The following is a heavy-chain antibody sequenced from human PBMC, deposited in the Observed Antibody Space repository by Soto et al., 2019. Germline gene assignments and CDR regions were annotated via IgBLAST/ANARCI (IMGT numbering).Heavy chain of an antibody. J-gene: IGHJ3*02. CDR1: GFTVSSNY. V-gene: IGHV3-66*01. Sequence: EVQLVESGGGLVQPGGSLRLSCAASGFTVSSNYMSWVRQAPGKGLEWVSVIYSGGSTYYADSVKGRFTISRDNSKNTLYLQMNSLRAEDTAVYYCARDLITFGGVDAFDIRGQGTMVTVSS. CDR2: IYSGGST. CDR3: ARDLITFGGVDAFDI. D-gene: IGHD3-16*01.